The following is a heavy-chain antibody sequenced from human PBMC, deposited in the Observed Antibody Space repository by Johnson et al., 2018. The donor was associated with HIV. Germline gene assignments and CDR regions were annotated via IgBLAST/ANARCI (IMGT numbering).Heavy chain of an antibody. Sequence: VQLVESGGGLVKPGGSLRLSCGASGFTFSDSYMNWIRQAPGKGLEWVAHIKSKTDGGTTDYAAPVKGRFTVSRDDSKNSVYLQMNSLRAEDTAVYYCARSGYGSGSTHDAFDIWGQGTMVTVSS. J-gene: IGHJ3*02. CDR3: ARSGYGSGSTHDAFDI. CDR2: IKSKTDGGTT. D-gene: IGHD3-10*01. CDR1: GFTFSDSY. V-gene: IGHV3-15*01.